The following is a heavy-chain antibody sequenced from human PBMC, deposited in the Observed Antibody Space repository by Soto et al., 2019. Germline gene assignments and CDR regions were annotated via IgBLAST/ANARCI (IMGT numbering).Heavy chain of an antibody. CDR2: ISGSGGST. CDR3: AKVWAGNYFDY. V-gene: IGHV3-23*01. J-gene: IGHJ4*02. Sequence: EVQLLESGGGLVQSGGSLRLSCAVSGFTFSSYAMSWVRQAPGKGLEWVSAISGSGGSTYYADSVKGRLTMSRDNSKKTLYVQMNSLRAEDTAVYYCAKVWAGNYFDYWGQGTLVTVSS. D-gene: IGHD3-10*01. CDR1: GFTFSSYA.